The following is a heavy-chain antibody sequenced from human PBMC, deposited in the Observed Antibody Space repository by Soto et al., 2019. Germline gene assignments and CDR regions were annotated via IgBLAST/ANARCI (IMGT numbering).Heavy chain of an antibody. V-gene: IGHV1-46*01. CDR1: GYSFTSYY. CDR3: ARDRSDYCSGGNCYRGFDM. D-gene: IGHD2-15*01. J-gene: IGHJ3*02. CDR2: INPSGGSP. Sequence: ASVKVSCKASGYSFTSYYMHWVRQAPGQGLEWMGIINPSGGSPTYAQKFQGRVTMTRDTSTSTVYMELSSLRSEDTAVYYCARDRSDYCSGGNCYRGFDMWGQ.